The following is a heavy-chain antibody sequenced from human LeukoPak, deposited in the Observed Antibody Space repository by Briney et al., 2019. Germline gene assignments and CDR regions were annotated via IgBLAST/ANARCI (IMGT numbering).Heavy chain of an antibody. V-gene: IGHV4-4*07. J-gene: IGHJ6*03. CDR3: AREGDYGDYSMSFYYIDV. Sequence: SETLSLTCTVSGGYIGSYYWSWIRQPAGKGLEWIGRIYTSENTDYNPSLKSRVTMSVDMSTSQFSLRLTSVTAADTAVCYCAREGDYGDYSMSFYYIDVWGKGTTVTVSS. CDR1: GGYIGSYY. CDR2: IYTSENT. D-gene: IGHD4-17*01.